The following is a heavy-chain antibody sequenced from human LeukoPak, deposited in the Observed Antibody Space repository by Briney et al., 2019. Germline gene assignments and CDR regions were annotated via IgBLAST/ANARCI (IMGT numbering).Heavy chain of an antibody. V-gene: IGHV1-69*01. J-gene: IGHJ5*02. CDR1: GGTFSSYA. CDR3: ARVRYYDILTGYQSVWFDP. Sequence: ASVKVSCKASGGTFSSYAISWVRQAPGQGLEWMGGIISIFGTANYAQKCQGRVTITADESTSTAYMELSSLRSEDTAVYYCARVRYYDILTGYQSVWFDPWGQGTLVTVSS. CDR2: IISIFGTA. D-gene: IGHD3-9*01.